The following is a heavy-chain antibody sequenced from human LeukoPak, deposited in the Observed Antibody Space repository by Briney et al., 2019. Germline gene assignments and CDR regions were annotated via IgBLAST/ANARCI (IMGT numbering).Heavy chain of an antibody. CDR3: VRGLYETRDFRLGY. CDR1: GFTFNTYG. Sequence: GGSLRLSCAASGFTFNTYGIHWVRQAPGKGLEWVALISYDGSKTYYAEFVKGRFTISRDNSKNTLYLQMDSLRAEDTAVYYCVRGLYETRDFRLGYWGQGTLVTVSS. V-gene: IGHV3-33*01. D-gene: IGHD5-12*01. CDR2: ISYDGSKT. J-gene: IGHJ4*02.